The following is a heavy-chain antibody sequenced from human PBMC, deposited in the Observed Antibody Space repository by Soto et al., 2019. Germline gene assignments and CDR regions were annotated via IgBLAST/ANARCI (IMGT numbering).Heavy chain of an antibody. Sequence: GGSLRLSCAASGFTVRSYEMHWVRQGTGKGLEWVSRINIGGDTFYSGSVKGRFTVSREDARNSAYLQMDSLRVGDTAVYYCVRGEMRSSSGHTWFDTWGQGVLVTVSS. CDR2: INIGGDT. V-gene: IGHV3-13*01. CDR1: GFTVRSYE. D-gene: IGHD6-6*01. CDR3: VRGEMRSSSGHTWFDT. J-gene: IGHJ5*02.